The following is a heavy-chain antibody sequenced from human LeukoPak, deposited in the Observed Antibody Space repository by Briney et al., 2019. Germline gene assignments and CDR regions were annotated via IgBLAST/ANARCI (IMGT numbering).Heavy chain of an antibody. CDR1: GFTFSSYA. J-gene: IGHJ4*02. CDR2: IGAGGTFT. D-gene: IGHD4-11*01. Sequence: GGSLRLSCTASGFTFSSYAMNWVRQAPGKGLEWVSGIGAGGTFTYYADSVKGRFTMSRDNSRNTLYLQMNSLRADGTAVYYCAKDLDYTTCGYYFDYWGQGTLVTVSS. CDR3: AKDLDYTTCGYYFDY. V-gene: IGHV3-23*01.